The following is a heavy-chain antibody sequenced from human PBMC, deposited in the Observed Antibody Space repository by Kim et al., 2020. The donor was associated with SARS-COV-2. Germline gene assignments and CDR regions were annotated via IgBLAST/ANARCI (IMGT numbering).Heavy chain of an antibody. CDR1: GFTFSSYG. J-gene: IGHJ4*02. CDR2: IWYDGSNK. D-gene: IGHD5-18*01. CDR3: ARGPTWIQPNFDY. Sequence: GRSLRLSCAASGFTFSSYGMHWVRQAPGKGLEWVAVIWYDGSNKYYADSVKGRFTISRDNSKNTLYLQMNSLRAEDTAVYYCARGPTWIQPNFDYWGQGTLVTVSS. V-gene: IGHV3-33*01.